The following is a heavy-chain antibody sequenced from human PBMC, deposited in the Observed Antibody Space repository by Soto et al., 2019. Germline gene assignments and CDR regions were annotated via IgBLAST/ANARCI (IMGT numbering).Heavy chain of an antibody. J-gene: IGHJ4*02. CDR1: GYTFTGYY. D-gene: IGHD3-9*01. V-gene: IGHV1-2*04. CDR2: INPNSGGT. Sequence: ASVKVSCKASGYTFTGYYMHWVRQAPGQGLEWMGWINPNSGGTNYAQKFQGWVTMTRDTSTSTAYMELSRLRSDDTAVYYCARGRSGLRYFDWLFSNWGQGTLVTVSS. CDR3: ARGRSGLRYFDWLFSN.